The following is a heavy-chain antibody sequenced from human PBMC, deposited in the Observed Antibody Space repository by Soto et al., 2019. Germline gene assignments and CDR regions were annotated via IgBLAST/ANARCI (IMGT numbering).Heavy chain of an antibody. Sequence: QLVESGGALVQPGESLKLSCAASGFSFSGSAIQWVRQAPGKGLEWVGRIRTDANTYATAYAASVTGRFTISRDDSRNTAYLQMNSLTTEDTAVYFCTRRQFYYFGLEVWGQGTTVIVSS. CDR3: TRRQFYYFGLEV. CDR1: GFSFSGSA. J-gene: IGHJ6*02. CDR2: IRTDANTYAT. D-gene: IGHD6-19*01. V-gene: IGHV3-73*02.